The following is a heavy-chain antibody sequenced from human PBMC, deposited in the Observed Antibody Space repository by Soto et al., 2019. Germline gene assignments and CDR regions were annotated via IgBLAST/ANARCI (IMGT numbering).Heavy chain of an antibody. J-gene: IGHJ4*02. CDR2: ISSDGSDK. CDR1: GFTFSSYA. Sequence: QVQLVESGGGVVQPGRSLRLSCAASGFTFSSYAIHWVRQAPGKGLEWVAVISSDGSDKYYADSMKGRFSISRDNSKNTLYLQMNSLRAEDTGVYYCAREGDRYYLDYWGQGTLVTVSS. CDR3: AREGDRYYLDY. D-gene: IGHD2-21*01. V-gene: IGHV3-30-3*01.